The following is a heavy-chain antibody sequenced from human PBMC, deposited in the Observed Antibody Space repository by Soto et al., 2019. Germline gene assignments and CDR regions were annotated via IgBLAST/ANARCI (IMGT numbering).Heavy chain of an antibody. V-gene: IGHV3-15*01. D-gene: IGHD3-22*01. CDR2: IKSKTDGGTT. CDR3: TTLYYYDSSGYSGYYYYYGMDV. Sequence: GGSLRLSCAASGFTFSNAWMSWVRQAPGKGLEWVGHIKSKTDGGTTDYAAPVKGRFTISRDDSKNTLYLQMNSLKTEDTAVYYCTTLYYYDSSGYSGYYYYYGMDVWGQGTTVTVSS. J-gene: IGHJ6*02. CDR1: GFTFSNAW.